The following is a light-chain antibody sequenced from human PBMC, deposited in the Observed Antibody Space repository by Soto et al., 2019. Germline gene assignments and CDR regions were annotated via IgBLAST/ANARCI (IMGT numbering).Light chain of an antibody. J-gene: IGKJ1*01. CDR3: HQYNTYSQT. CDR1: QSISGW. Sequence: DIQMTQSPPTLAASVGDKCSLTCRASQSISGWLAWYQQKPGKAPKLLIYDASTLESGVPSRFSGSGSGTEFTLTISSLQPEDFATYYCHQYNTYSQTFGQGTKVDIK. CDR2: DAS. V-gene: IGKV1-5*01.